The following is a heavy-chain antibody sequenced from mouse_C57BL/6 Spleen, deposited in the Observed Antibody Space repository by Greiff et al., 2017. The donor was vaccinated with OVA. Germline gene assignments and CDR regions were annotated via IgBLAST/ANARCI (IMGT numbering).Heavy chain of an antibody. CDR1: GYTFTEYT. Sequence: VQVVESGAELVKPGASVKLSCKASGYTFTEYTIHWVKQRSGQGLEWIGWFYPGSGSIKYNEKFKDKATLTADKSSSTVYMELSRLTSEDSAVYFCARHEGDYDYDAWFAYWGQGTLVTVSA. D-gene: IGHD2-4*01. V-gene: IGHV1-62-2*01. CDR3: ARHEGDYDYDAWFAY. CDR2: FYPGSGSI. J-gene: IGHJ3*01.